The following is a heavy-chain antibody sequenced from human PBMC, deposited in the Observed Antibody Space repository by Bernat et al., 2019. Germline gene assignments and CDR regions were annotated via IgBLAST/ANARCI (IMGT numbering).Heavy chain of an antibody. CDR1: RFTFSNYS. Sequence: EVQLVESGGGLVQPGGSLRLSCAASRFTFSNYSMNWVRQAPGKGLEWVSYISSSSSTIYYADSVKGRFTVSRDNAKNSPYLQMNSLRAEDTAVYYCARELWLGIEAVGVDYWGQGTLVTVSS. CDR3: ARELWLGIEAVGVDY. D-gene: IGHD1-26*01. J-gene: IGHJ4*02. CDR2: ISSSSSTI. V-gene: IGHV3-48*01.